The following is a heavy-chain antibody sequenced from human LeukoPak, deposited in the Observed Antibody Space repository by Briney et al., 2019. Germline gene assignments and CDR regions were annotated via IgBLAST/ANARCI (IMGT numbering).Heavy chain of an antibody. CDR2: ISSSNGDI. D-gene: IGHD4-23*01. J-gene: IGHJ5*01. CDR1: GFVFSTHS. Sequence: PGGSLRLSCAASGFVFSTHSMNWVRQAPGKGLEWVSWISSSNGDIYYADSVRGRFTISRDAAKKSRYLQMNSLRAEDTAVYYCVRDADGGNSWFDSWGQGTLVTVSS. CDR3: VRDADGGNSWFDS. V-gene: IGHV3-21*01.